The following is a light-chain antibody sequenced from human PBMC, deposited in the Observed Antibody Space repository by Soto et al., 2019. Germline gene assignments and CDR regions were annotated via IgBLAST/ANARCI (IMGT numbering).Light chain of an antibody. CDR1: QSISSY. CDR3: QESYTTPVT. J-gene: IGKJ1*01. V-gene: IGKV1-39*01. Sequence: DLQMTQSPSSLSASVGDRVTITCRASQSISSYLNWYQQKPGKAPKLLIYAASTLQSGVPSRFSGSGSGTDFTLTISSLQPEDFATYYCQESYTTPVTFGQGTKVEI. CDR2: AAS.